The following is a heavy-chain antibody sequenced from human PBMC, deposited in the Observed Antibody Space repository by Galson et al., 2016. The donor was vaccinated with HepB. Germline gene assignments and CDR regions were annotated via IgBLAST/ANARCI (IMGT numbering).Heavy chain of an antibody. D-gene: IGHD1-1*01. CDR1: GFTFSTYA. CDR3: AKWGYNWNLDWLDP. V-gene: IGHV3-23*01. Sequence: SLRLSCAASGFTFSTYAMTWVRQAPGRGLEWVSAISGSGGCTYYAGSVKGRFTISRDTSKNTLYLQMNSLRAEDTAVYYCAKWGYNWNLDWLDPWGQGTLVTVSS. CDR2: ISGSGGCT. J-gene: IGHJ5*02.